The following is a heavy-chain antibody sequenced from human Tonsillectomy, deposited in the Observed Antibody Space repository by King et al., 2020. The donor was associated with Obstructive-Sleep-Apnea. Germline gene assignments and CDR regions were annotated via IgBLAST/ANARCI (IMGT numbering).Heavy chain of an antibody. J-gene: IGHJ4*02. CDR1: GITFSSYA. Sequence: VQLVESGGGLVQPGRSLRLSCAASGITFSSYAMTWVRQAPGKGLEWVSVIGGSGASTYYADSVKGRFTISRDNSKNTLYLQMNSLRAEDTAVYYCAKGPAQQLVPNYFDYWGQGTLVTVSP. D-gene: IGHD6-13*01. V-gene: IGHV3-23*04. CDR3: AKGPAQQLVPNYFDY. CDR2: IGGSGAST.